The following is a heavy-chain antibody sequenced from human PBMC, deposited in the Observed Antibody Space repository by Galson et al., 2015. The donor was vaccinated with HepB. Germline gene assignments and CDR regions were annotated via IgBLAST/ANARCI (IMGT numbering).Heavy chain of an antibody. Sequence: SLRLSCAASGFAFSSYGMHWVRQAPGKGLEWVAVISYDGSNKYYADSVKGRFTISRDNSKNTLYLQMNSLRAEDTAVYYCAKDPGYSSRWLQPLDYWGQGTPGTVPS. V-gene: IGHV3-30*18. CDR1: GFAFSSYG. CDR2: ISYDGSNK. CDR3: AKDPGYSSRWLQPLDY. D-gene: IGHD6-13*01. J-gene: IGHJ4*01.